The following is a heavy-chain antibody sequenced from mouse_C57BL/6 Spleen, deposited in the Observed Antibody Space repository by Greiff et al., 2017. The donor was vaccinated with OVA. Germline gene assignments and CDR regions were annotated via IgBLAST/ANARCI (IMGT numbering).Heavy chain of an antibody. Sequence: QVQLQQPGAELVKPGASVKMSCKASGYTFTSYWITWVKQRPGQGLEWIGDIYPGSGSTNYNEKFKSKVTLTVDTSSSTAYMQLSSLTSEDSAVYYCARQGIYYGNYGYWGQGTTLTVSS. CDR2: IYPGSGST. CDR3: ARQGIYYGNYGY. CDR1: GYTFTSYW. J-gene: IGHJ2*01. D-gene: IGHD2-1*01. V-gene: IGHV1-55*01.